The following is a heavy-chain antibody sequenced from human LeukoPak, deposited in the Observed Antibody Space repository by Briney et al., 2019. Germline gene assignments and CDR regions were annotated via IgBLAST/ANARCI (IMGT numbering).Heavy chain of an antibody. D-gene: IGHD3-10*01. CDR1: GGSISSYY. V-gene: IGHV4-59*01. J-gene: IGHJ4*02. CDR2: IYYSGST. Sequence: SETLSLTCTVSGGSISSYYWSWIRQPPGKGLEWIGYIYYSGSTNYNPSLKSRVTISVDTSKNQFSLKLSSVTAADTAVYYCARAAQRQYYYGSGSYYIDYWGQGTLVTVSS. CDR3: ARAAQRQYYYGSGSYYIDY.